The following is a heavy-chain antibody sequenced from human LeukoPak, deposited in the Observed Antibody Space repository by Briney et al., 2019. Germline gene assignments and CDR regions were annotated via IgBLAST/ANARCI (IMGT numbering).Heavy chain of an antibody. CDR2: IIPILGIA. CDR1: GGTFSSYA. CDR3: ATSGTIVVVPAAYSYYFDY. D-gene: IGHD2-2*01. V-gene: IGHV1-69*04. J-gene: IGHJ4*02. Sequence: GASVKVSCKASGGTFSSYAISWVRQAPGQGLEWMGRIIPILGIANYAQKFQGRVTITADKSTSTAYMELSSLRSEDTAVYYCATSGTIVVVPAAYSYYFDYWGQGTLVTVSS.